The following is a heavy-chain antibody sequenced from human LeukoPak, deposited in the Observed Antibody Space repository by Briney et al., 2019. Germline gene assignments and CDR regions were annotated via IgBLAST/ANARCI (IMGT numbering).Heavy chain of an antibody. CDR3: ARGRYSAYPTALDY. Sequence: ASVKVSCKASGYTFTDYGVSWVRQAPGQGLEWMGWISAYNGDTGSAQKVQGRITMTTDTSTSTAYMELRSLRSDDTAVYYCARGRYSAYPTALDYWGQGTLVTVSS. J-gene: IGHJ4*02. D-gene: IGHD4/OR15-4a*01. CDR1: GYTFTDYG. CDR2: ISAYNGDT. V-gene: IGHV1-18*01.